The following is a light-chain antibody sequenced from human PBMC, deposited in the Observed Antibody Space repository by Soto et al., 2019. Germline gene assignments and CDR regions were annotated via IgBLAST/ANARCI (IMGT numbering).Light chain of an antibody. Sequence: QSALTQPASVSGSPGQSITISCTGTSSDVGDYNFVSWYQHHPGKAPKLMIYEVTNRPSGVSNRFSGSKSGNTASLTISGLQAEDEADYYCSSKSSTSTYVFGTGTKVTVL. CDR3: SSKSSTSTYV. V-gene: IGLV2-14*01. J-gene: IGLJ1*01. CDR1: SSDVGDYNF. CDR2: EVT.